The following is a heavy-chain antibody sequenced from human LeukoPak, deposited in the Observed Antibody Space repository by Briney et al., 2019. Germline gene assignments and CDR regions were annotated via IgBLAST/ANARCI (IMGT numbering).Heavy chain of an antibody. CDR2: ISGSGGST. V-gene: IGHV3-23*01. CDR3: AKDEVALKTMIWDV. CDR1: GFTFSSYA. Sequence: TGGSLRLSCAASGFTFSSYAMSWVRQAPGKGLEWVSAISGSGGSTYYADSVKGRFTISRDNSKNTLYLQMNSLRADATAVYYCAKDEVALKTMIWDVGRKAPTLTIS. J-gene: IGHJ6*03. D-gene: IGHD3-22*01.